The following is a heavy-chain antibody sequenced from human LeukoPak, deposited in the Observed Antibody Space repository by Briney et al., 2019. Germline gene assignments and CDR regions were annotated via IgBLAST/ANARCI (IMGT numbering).Heavy chain of an antibody. CDR1: GYSISSGYY. Sequence: NPSETLSLTCTVSGYSISSGYYWGWIRQPPGKGLEWIGSIYHSGSTYYNPSLKSRVTISVDTSKNQFSLKLSSVTAADTAVYYCAVLGYGDYAYWGQGTLVTVSS. J-gene: IGHJ4*02. CDR2: IYHSGST. D-gene: IGHD4-17*01. CDR3: AVLGYGDYAY. V-gene: IGHV4-38-2*02.